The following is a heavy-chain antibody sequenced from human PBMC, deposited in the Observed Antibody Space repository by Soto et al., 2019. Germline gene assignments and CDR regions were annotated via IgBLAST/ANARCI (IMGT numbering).Heavy chain of an antibody. CDR2: ISNRGTP. Sequence: QVQLQESGPGLVKPSQTLSLICTVSGDSISSDNYFWSWIRQPPGQGLEWVGYISNRGTPYYNPSSKSRVTISLDTSRNRFSLDMYSVTATDMAVYYCAREVNVVALSDAFDIWGQWTMVTVSS. J-gene: IGHJ3*02. CDR1: GDSISSDNYF. V-gene: IGHV4-30-4*01. D-gene: IGHD2-8*01. CDR3: AREVNVVALSDAFDI.